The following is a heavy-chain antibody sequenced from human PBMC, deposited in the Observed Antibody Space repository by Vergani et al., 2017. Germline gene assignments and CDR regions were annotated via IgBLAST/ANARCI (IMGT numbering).Heavy chain of an antibody. CDR2: IYYSGST. Sequence: QVQLQESGPGLVKPSETLSLTCTVSGGSISSYYWSWIRQPPGKGLEWIGYIYYSGSTNYNPSLKSRVTISVHTSKNQFSLKLSSVTAADTAVYYCARRGVSPYYHFWSGYSYYYYMDVWGKGTTVTVSS. D-gene: IGHD3-3*01. J-gene: IGHJ6*03. V-gene: IGHV4-59*01. CDR3: ARRGVSPYYHFWSGYSYYYYMDV. CDR1: GGSISSYY.